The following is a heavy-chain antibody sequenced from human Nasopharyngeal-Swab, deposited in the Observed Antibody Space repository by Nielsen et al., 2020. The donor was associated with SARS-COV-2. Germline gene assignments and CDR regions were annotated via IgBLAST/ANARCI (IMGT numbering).Heavy chain of an antibody. V-gene: IGHV1-18*01. CDR2: ISAYNGNT. J-gene: IGHJ6*02. CDR3: ARAVEAYYYYGMDV. CDR1: GYTFTSYG. D-gene: IGHD5-24*01. Sequence: ASVKVSRKASGYTFTSYGISWVRQAPGQGLEWMGWISAYNGNTNYAQKLQGRVTMTTDTSTSTAYMELRSLRSDDTAVYYCARAVEAYYYYGMDVWGQGTTVTVSS.